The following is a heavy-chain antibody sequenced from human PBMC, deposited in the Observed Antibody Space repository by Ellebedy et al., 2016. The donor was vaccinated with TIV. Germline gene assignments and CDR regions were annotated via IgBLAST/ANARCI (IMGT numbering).Heavy chain of an antibody. V-gene: IGHV4-4*02. Sequence: SETLSLXCAVSGGSISSSNWWSWVRQPPGKGLEWIGEIYHSGSTNYNPSLKSRVTISVDTSKNQFSLKLSSVTAADTAVYYCARADKYSGSYYGQNWYFDLWGRGTLVTVSS. CDR3: ARADKYSGSYYGQNWYFDL. J-gene: IGHJ2*01. CDR2: IYHSGST. CDR1: GGSISSSNW. D-gene: IGHD1-26*01.